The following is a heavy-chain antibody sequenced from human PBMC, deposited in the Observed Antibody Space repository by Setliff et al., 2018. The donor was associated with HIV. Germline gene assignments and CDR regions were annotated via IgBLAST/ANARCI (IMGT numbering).Heavy chain of an antibody. Sequence: PSETLSLTCTVSGGSISSSSYYWGWIRQPPGKGLEWIGSIYYSGSTYYNPSLKSRVTISVDTSKNQFSLKLSSVTAADTAVYYCARRGAYYDILTGYRSHYFDYWGQGTLVTVS. D-gene: IGHD3-9*01. CDR3: ARRGAYYDILTGYRSHYFDY. J-gene: IGHJ4*02. V-gene: IGHV4-39*01. CDR2: IYYSGST. CDR1: GGSISSSSYY.